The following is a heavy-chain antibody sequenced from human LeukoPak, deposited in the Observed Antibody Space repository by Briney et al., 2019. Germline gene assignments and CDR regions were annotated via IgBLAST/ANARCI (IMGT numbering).Heavy chain of an antibody. CDR1: VFIESRNH. V-gene: IGHV3-66*01. D-gene: IGHD6-6*01. Sequence: PGMSLTLSCTVCVFIESRNHMMGVREAPGKGLEWVSVMYSGGSTYHADSVKGRFTISRDNSKNTLYLQMNSLRAEDTAVYYCAAESIAAHPPYFDYWGQGTLVTVSS. CDR2: MYSGGST. J-gene: IGHJ4*02. CDR3: AAESIAAHPPYFDY.